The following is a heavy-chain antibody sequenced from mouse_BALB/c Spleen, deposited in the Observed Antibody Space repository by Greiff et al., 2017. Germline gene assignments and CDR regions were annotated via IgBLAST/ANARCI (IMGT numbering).Heavy chain of an antibody. CDR1: GYTFTDYE. V-gene: IGHV1-15*01. D-gene: IGHD1-1*01. J-gene: IGHJ3*01. Sequence: VQGVESGAELVRPGASVTLSCKASGYTFTDYEMHWVKQTPVHGLEWIGAIDPETGGTAYNQKFKGKATLTADKSSSTAYMELRSLTSEDSAVYYCTRSSYYGSSPFAYWGQGTLVTVSA. CDR3: TRSSYYGSSPFAY. CDR2: IDPETGGT.